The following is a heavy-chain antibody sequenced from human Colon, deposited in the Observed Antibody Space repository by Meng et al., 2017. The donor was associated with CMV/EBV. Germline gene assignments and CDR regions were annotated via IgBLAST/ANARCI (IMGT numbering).Heavy chain of an antibody. J-gene: IGHJ4*02. Sequence: LYCAAAGFTFSSYAMHWVRQAPGKGLEWVAVISYDGSNKYYADSVKGRFTISRDNSKNTLYLQMNSLRAEDTAVYYCARDAFSITDYWGQGTLVTVSS. CDR3: ARDAFSITDY. V-gene: IGHV3-30*04. CDR2: ISYDGSNK. CDR1: GFTFSSYA. D-gene: IGHD3-10*01.